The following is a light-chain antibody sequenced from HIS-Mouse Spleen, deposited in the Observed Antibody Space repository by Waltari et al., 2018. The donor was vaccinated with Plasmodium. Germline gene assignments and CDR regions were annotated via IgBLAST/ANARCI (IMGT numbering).Light chain of an antibody. J-gene: IGKJ4*01. V-gene: IGKV3-11*01. CDR1: QSVSSH. CDR3: QQRSNWPRVLT. Sequence: EIVLTQSPATLSLSPGERATLPCRASQSVSSHLAWYQPKPGQAPRLLIYDATNRATGIPARFSGSGSGTDFTLTISSLEPEDFAVYYCQQRSNWPRVLTFGGGTKVEIK. CDR2: DAT.